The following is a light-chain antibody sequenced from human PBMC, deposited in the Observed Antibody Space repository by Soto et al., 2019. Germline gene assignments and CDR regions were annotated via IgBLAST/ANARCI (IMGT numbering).Light chain of an antibody. CDR2: EAS. V-gene: IGKV1-5*03. J-gene: IGKJ1*01. CDR3: QQYNGYWT. Sequence: DIQMTQSPSTLSASVGDRVTITCRASQSISDSLAWYQQKPGQAPKLLNYEASNLKSGVPSRFSSSGSGTEYTLTISSLQPDGVASYDCQQYNGYWTFGQGTKVEIK. CDR1: QSISDS.